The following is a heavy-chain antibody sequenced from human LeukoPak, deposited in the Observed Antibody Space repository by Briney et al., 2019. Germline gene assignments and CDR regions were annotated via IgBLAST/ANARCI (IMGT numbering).Heavy chain of an antibody. V-gene: IGHV5-51*01. D-gene: IGHD3-22*01. J-gene: IGHJ4*01. CDR1: GYRFTNYW. CDR3: TRQGVYYSDSSAYYY. CDR2: IYPGDSDT. Sequence: HGESLKISCKGSGYRFTNYWIAWVRPIPGKGLELMGSIYPGDSDTRYSPSFQGQVTISADKSITTAYLQWNSLKASDTAKYYCTRQGVYYSDSSAYYYWGQGTLVTVSS.